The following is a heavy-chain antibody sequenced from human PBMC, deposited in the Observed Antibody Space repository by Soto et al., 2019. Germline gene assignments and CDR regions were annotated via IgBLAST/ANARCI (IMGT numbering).Heavy chain of an antibody. CDR3: AKRYVYYYGMDV. D-gene: IGHD1-1*01. Sequence: EVQLLESGGGLVQPGGSLRLSCAASGFTFSSYAMSWVRQAPGKGLEWVSAISGSGGSTYYADSVKGRFTISRDNSKNTLYLQMSSLRAEDTAVYYCAKRYVYYYGMDVWGQGTTVTVSS. CDR2: ISGSGGST. V-gene: IGHV3-23*01. J-gene: IGHJ6*02. CDR1: GFTFSSYA.